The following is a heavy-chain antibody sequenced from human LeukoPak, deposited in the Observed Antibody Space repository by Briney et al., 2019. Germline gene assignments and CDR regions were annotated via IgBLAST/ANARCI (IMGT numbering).Heavy chain of an antibody. D-gene: IGHD4-17*01. CDR2: ISYDGDYQ. CDR3: ARDSYDYGDYGNSFDY. J-gene: IGHJ4*02. CDR1: GFTFTSYA. V-gene: IGHV3-30*04. Sequence: GRSLRLSCAASGFTFTSYAIHWARQAPGKGLEWVAVISYDGDYQYYADSVKGRFTISRDNFKNTLFLQMNSLRPEDTAVYYCARDSYDYGDYGNSFDYWGQGTLVTVSS.